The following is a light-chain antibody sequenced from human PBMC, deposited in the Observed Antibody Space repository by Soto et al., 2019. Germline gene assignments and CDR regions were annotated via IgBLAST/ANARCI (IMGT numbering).Light chain of an antibody. V-gene: IGKV3-20*01. Sequence: EIVLTQSPGTLSLSPGERATLSCRASQSVNSSYLAWYQQKPGQAPRLLIYGASSRATGIPDRFSGSGSGTDFTLTISRLEPEDFALYYCQQYGSSAITFGQGTRLEIK. J-gene: IGKJ5*01. CDR3: QQYGSSAIT. CDR1: QSVNSSY. CDR2: GAS.